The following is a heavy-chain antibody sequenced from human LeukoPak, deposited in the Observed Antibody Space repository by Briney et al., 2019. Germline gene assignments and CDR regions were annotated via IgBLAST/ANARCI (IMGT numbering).Heavy chain of an antibody. CDR2: ICGSGDCT. Sequence: GGSLRLSCAASGFTFSNYGMNWVRQAPGKGLEWVSAICGSGDCTYYADSVKGRFTISRDNSKNTLYLQMNSLRAEDTAVYYCAKGDYYYYYYMDVWGKGTTVTISS. CDR1: GFTFSNYG. CDR3: AKGDYYYYYYMDV. V-gene: IGHV3-23*01. J-gene: IGHJ6*03.